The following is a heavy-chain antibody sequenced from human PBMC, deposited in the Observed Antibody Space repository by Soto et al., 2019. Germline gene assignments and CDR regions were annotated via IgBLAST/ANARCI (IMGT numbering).Heavy chain of an antibody. CDR2: IYWNDDK. D-gene: IGHD3-3*01. V-gene: IGHV2-5*01. J-gene: IGHJ4*02. CDR1: GFSLSTSGVG. Sequence: QITWKESGPTLVKPTQTLTLTCTFSGFSLSTSGVGVGWIRQPPGKALEWLALIYWNDDKRYSPSLKSRLTITKDTSKNQVVLTMTNMDPVDTATYYCAHSHLAYDFWSGYHLQTPPYSDYRGQGTLVTVSS. CDR3: AHSHLAYDFWSGYHLQTPPYSDY.